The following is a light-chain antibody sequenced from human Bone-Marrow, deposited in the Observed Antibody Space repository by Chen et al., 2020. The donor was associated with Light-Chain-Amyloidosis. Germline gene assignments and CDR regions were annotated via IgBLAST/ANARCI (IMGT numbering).Light chain of an antibody. CDR2: DAS. Sequence: DIQLTQSPSTLSASLGDRVTIPCRASQSISSWLAWYHQKPGKAPHLLIFDASSLKSGVPSRFSGSGSGTEFTLTISSLQPDDFATYYCQLYNTYSGTFGQGTKVEIK. V-gene: IGKV1-5*01. CDR1: QSISSW. J-gene: IGKJ1*01. CDR3: QLYNTYSGT.